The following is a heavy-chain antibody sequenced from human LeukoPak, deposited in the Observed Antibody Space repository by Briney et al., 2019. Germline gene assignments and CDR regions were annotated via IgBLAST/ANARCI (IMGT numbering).Heavy chain of an antibody. J-gene: IGHJ4*02. V-gene: IGHV4-38-2*02. CDR1: GYSISSGYY. D-gene: IGHD6-13*01. Sequence: PSETLSLTCTVSGYSISSGYYWGWIRQPPGKGLEWIGSIYHSGSTYYNPSLKSRVTISVDTSKNQFSLKLSSVTAADTAVYYCAGESGSSWSSFDYWGQGTLVTVSS. CDR2: IYHSGST. CDR3: AGESGSSWSSFDY.